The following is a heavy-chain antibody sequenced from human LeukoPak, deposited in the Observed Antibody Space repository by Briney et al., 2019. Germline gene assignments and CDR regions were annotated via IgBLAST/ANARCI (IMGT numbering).Heavy chain of an antibody. V-gene: IGHV3-7*01. Sequence: GGSLRLSCAASGFTFSSYWMSWVRQAPGKGLGWVANIKQDGSEKYYVDSVKGRFTISRDNAKNSLYLQMNSLRAEDTAVYYCARDTTIFGVVTTSFDYWGQGTLVTVSS. D-gene: IGHD3-3*01. J-gene: IGHJ4*02. CDR2: IKQDGSEK. CDR1: GFTFSSYW. CDR3: ARDTTIFGVVTTSFDY.